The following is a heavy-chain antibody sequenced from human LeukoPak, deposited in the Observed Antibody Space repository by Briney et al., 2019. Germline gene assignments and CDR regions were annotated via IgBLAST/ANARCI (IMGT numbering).Heavy chain of an antibody. V-gene: IGHV1-2*02. CDR2: INPNSGGT. Sequence: ASVKVSCKASGYTFTGYYMHWVRQAPGQGLEWMGWINPNSGGTNYAQKFQGRVTMTTDTSTSTAYMELRSLRSDDTAVYYCARDSNYDFWSGYSKDAFDIWGQGTMVTVSS. D-gene: IGHD3-3*01. J-gene: IGHJ3*02. CDR3: ARDSNYDFWSGYSKDAFDI. CDR1: GYTFTGYY.